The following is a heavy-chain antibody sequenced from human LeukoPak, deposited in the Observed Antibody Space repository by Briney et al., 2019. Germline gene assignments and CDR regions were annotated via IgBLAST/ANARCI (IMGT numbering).Heavy chain of an antibody. V-gene: IGHV4-34*01. CDR1: GGSFSGYY. Sequence: SETLSLTCAVYGGSFSGYYWSWIRQPPGKGLEWIGEINHSGSTNYNPSLKSRITISVDTSKNQFSLKLSSVTAADTAVYYCARETWNWGQGTLVTVSS. J-gene: IGHJ4*02. CDR2: INHSGST. D-gene: IGHD3-3*01. CDR3: ARETWN.